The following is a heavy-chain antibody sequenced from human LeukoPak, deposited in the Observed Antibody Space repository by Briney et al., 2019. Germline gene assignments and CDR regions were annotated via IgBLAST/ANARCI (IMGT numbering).Heavy chain of an antibody. Sequence: SETLSLTCAVYGGSFSGYYWSWIRQPPGKGLEWIGEINHSGSTNYNPSLKSRVTISVDTSKNQFSLKLSSVTAADTAVYYCARTRELGGTFDIWGQGTMVTVSS. D-gene: IGHD1-26*01. CDR1: GGSFSGYY. V-gene: IGHV4-34*01. CDR3: ARTRELGGTFDI. CDR2: INHSGST. J-gene: IGHJ3*02.